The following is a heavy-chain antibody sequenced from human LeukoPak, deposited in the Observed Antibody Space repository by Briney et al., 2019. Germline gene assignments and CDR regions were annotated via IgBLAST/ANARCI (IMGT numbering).Heavy chain of an antibody. CDR2: IYTSGST. Sequence: SETLSLTCTVSGGSISSYYWSWIRQPAGKGLEWIGRIYTSGSTNYNPSLKSRVTMSVDTSKSQFSLKLSSVTAADTAVYYCASRTIQSIGGRRGDTFDIWGQGTKVTVSS. V-gene: IGHV4-4*07. CDR3: ASRTIQSIGGRRGDTFDI. CDR1: GGSISSYY. D-gene: IGHD3-3*01. J-gene: IGHJ3*02.